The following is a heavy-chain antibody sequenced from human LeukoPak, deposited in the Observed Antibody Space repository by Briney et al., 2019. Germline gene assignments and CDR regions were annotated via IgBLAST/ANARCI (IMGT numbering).Heavy chain of an antibody. Sequence: SETLSLTCTVYGGSFSGYYWSWIRQPPGKGLEWIGEINHSGSTNYNPSLKSRVTISVDTSKNQFSLKLSSVTAADTAVYYCASSSPYCSSTSCYPNNWFDPWGQGTLVTVSS. J-gene: IGHJ5*02. V-gene: IGHV4-34*01. CDR3: ASSSPYCSSTSCYPNNWFDP. CDR2: INHSGST. CDR1: GGSFSGYY. D-gene: IGHD2-2*01.